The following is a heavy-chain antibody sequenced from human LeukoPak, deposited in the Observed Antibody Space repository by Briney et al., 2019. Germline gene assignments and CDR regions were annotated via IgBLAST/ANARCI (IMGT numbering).Heavy chain of an antibody. V-gene: IGHV3-43*02. CDR2: MSGDGGST. D-gene: IGHD2-2*01. CDR3: AKDIDPYCSSTSCYSNWLDP. Sequence: HGGSLRLSCAAPGFTFSTYTMAWVRQAPGKGLEWVSLMSGDGGSTYYADSVKGRFTISRDDSKNSLYLQMNSLRTEDTALYYCAKDIDPYCSSTSCYSNWLDPWGQGTLVTVSS. J-gene: IGHJ5*02. CDR1: GFTFSTYT.